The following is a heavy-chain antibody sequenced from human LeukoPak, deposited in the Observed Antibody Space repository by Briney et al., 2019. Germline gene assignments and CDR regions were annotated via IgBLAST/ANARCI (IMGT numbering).Heavy chain of an antibody. D-gene: IGHD3-22*01. CDR2: IYYSGST. CDR1: GGSFSGYY. J-gene: IGHJ4*02. Sequence: SETLSLTCAVYGGSFSGYYWSWIRQPPGKGLEWIGYIYYSGSTNYNPSLKSRVTISVDTSKNQFSLKLSSVTAADTAVYYCAATNYYDSSGDFDYWGQGTLVTVSS. CDR3: AATNYYDSSGDFDY. V-gene: IGHV4-59*08.